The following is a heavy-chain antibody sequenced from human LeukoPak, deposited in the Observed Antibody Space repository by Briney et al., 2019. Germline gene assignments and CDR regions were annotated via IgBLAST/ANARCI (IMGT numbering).Heavy chain of an antibody. CDR2: INSDGSGT. CDR3: ASPVIAAAGTMSDY. V-gene: IGHV3-74*01. J-gene: IGHJ4*02. CDR1: GFTFSSYW. D-gene: IGHD6-13*01. Sequence: GGSLRLSCAASGFTFSSYWMHWVRHAPGKGLVWVSRINSDGSGTSYADSVKGRFTISRDNAKNTLYLQMNSLRAEDTAVYYCASPVIAAAGTMSDYWGQGTLVTVSS.